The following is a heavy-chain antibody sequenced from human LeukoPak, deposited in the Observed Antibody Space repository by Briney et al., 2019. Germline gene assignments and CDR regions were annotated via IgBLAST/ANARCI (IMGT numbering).Heavy chain of an antibody. V-gene: IGHV3-11*01. Sequence: PGGSLRLSCAASGFSFSDHHMSWLRQVRGKGLEWLAYISRDGNIIVYADSVKGRFTISRDNATQSVYLEMKSLRPEDTAVYYCARYVLLMDYWGQGTLVTVSS. J-gene: IGHJ4*02. CDR2: ISRDGNII. CDR3: ARYVLLMDY. D-gene: IGHD3-16*01. CDR1: GFSFSDHH.